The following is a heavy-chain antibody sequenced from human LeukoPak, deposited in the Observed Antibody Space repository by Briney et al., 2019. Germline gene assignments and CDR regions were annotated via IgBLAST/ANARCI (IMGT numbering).Heavy chain of an antibody. Sequence: PGGSLRLSSAASGFTFSTYWMSWVRQAPGKGLEWVANIKRDGSDKYYVDSVKGRFTISGDNARNSLYLQMNSLRAEDTAVYYCARDFWDSSGWYPPGHCDYWGQGTLVTVSP. CDR2: IKRDGSDK. V-gene: IGHV3-7*01. D-gene: IGHD6-19*01. CDR3: ARDFWDSSGWYPPGHCDY. CDR1: GFTFSTYW. J-gene: IGHJ4*02.